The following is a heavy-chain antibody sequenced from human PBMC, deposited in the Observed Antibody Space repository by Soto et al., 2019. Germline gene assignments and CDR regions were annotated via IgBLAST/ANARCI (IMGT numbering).Heavy chain of an antibody. Sequence: ASVKVSCKASGYTFTSYYMHWVRQAPGQGLECMGIINPSGGSTSYAQKFQGRVTMTRDTSTSTVYMELSSLRSEDTAVYYCARDGSSSGYYYDSSGYFGYWGQGTLVTVSS. V-gene: IGHV1-46*01. CDR2: INPSGGST. CDR3: ARDGSSSGYYYDSSGYFGY. J-gene: IGHJ4*02. CDR1: GYTFTSYY. D-gene: IGHD3-22*01.